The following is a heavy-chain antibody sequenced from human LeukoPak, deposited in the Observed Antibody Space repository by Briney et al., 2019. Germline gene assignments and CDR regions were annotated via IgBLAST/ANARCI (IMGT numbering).Heavy chain of an antibody. CDR1: GYTFTSYG. CDR3: ARARFREFDFDY. V-gene: IGHV1-18*01. Sequence: ASVKVSCKASGYTFTSYGISWARQAPGQGLEWMGWISAYNGNTNYAQKLQGRVTMTTDTSTSTAYMELRSLGSDDTAVYYCARARFREFDFDYWGQGTLVTVSS. J-gene: IGHJ4*02. D-gene: IGHD3-10*01. CDR2: ISAYNGNT.